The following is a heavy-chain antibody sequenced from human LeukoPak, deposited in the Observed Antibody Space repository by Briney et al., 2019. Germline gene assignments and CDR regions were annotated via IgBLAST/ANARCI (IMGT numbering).Heavy chain of an antibody. V-gene: IGHV5-51*01. CDR3: ATGSGRYYFDY. J-gene: IGHJ4*02. CDR2: IYPDDSDT. D-gene: IGHD3-3*01. CDR1: GYSFATYW. Sequence: GESLKISCKGSGYSFATYWIAWVRQMPGKGLEWMGIIYPDDSDTRYSPSFQGQVTISADKSISTAYLQWNSLKASDTAMFYCATGSGRYYFDYWGQGTLVTVSS.